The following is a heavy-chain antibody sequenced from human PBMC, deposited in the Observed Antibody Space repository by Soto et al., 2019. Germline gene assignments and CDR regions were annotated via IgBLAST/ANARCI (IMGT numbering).Heavy chain of an antibody. CDR3: AKQRLSWNLNWFDP. CDR1: GFTFSSYA. V-gene: IGHV3-23*01. CDR2: ISGSGGST. D-gene: IGHD1-1*01. Sequence: EVQLLESGGGLVQPGGSLRLSCAASGFTFSSYAMSWVRQAPGKGLEWVSAISGSGGSTYYADSVKGRFTISRDNSKNTLYLQMTSRRAEDTAVYYCAKQRLSWNLNWFDPWGQGTLVTVSS. J-gene: IGHJ5*02.